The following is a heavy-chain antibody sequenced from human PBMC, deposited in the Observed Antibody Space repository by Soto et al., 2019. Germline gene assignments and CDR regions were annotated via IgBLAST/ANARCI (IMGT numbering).Heavy chain of an antibody. J-gene: IGHJ4*02. CDR2: IKQDGSEK. Sequence: PGGSLRLSCAASGFTFSSYWMSWVRQAPGKGLEWVANIKQDGSEKYYVDSVKGRFTISRDNAKNSLYLQMNSLRAEDTAVYYCAAHSSGYYPGGFDYWGQGTLVTVSS. CDR3: AAHSSGYYPGGFDY. V-gene: IGHV3-7*01. D-gene: IGHD3-22*01. CDR1: GFTFSSYW.